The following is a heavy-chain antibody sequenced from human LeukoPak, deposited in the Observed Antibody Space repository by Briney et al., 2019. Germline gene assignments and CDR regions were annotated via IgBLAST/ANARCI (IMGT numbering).Heavy chain of an antibody. V-gene: IGHV4-39*01. J-gene: IGHJ4*02. CDR1: GGSISSSSYY. D-gene: IGHD3-22*01. Sequence: SETLSLTCTVSGGSISSSSYYWGWIRQPPGKGLEWIGSIYYSGSTYYNPSLKSRVTLSVDTSKNQFSLKLSSVTAADTAVYYCARSPWEYYDSSGYSGYWGQGTLVTVSS. CDR3: ARSPWEYYDSSGYSGY. CDR2: IYYSGST.